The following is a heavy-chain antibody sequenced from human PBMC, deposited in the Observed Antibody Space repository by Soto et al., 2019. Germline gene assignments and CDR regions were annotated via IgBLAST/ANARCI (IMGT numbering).Heavy chain of an antibody. V-gene: IGHV1-18*01. CDR3: AREGFCSSGRCALYSHDYFGMDV. CDR1: GYTFTRYC. D-gene: IGHD2-15*01. CDR2: ISAYNSNT. Sequence: ASVKVSCKASGYTFTRYCISWVRQAPGQGLEWMGWISAYNSNTKYAQKFQGRVTMTTDTSTSTAYMELRSLTSDDTALYYCAREGFCSSGRCALYSHDYFGMDVWGQGTTVTVSS. J-gene: IGHJ6*02.